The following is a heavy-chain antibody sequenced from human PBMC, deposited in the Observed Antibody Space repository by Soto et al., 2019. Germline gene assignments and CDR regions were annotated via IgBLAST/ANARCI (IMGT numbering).Heavy chain of an antibody. D-gene: IGHD6-6*01. CDR2: IYYSGST. CDR1: FISSGGYY. CDR3: ARGYGARPNFDY. Sequence: FISSGGYYWSWIRQHPGKGLEWIGYIYYSGSTYYNPSLKSRVTISVDTSKNQFSLKLSSVTAADTAVYYCARGYGARPNFDYWGQGTLVTVSS. V-gene: IGHV4-31*02. J-gene: IGHJ4*02.